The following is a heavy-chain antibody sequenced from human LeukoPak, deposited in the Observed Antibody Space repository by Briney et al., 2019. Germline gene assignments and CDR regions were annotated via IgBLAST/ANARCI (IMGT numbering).Heavy chain of an antibody. D-gene: IGHD6-19*01. CDR3: ASFRGKGSGWRYGMDV. Sequence: SQTLSLTCALSGDSVSSKSAAWSWIRQSPSRGLEWLGRTYYRSKWYDDYAVSVKSRITINPDTSKNQFSLQLISVTAADTAVYYCASFRGKGSGWRYGMDVWGKGTTGTVSS. V-gene: IGHV6-1*01. J-gene: IGHJ6*04. CDR2: TYYRSKWYD. CDR1: GDSVSSKSAA.